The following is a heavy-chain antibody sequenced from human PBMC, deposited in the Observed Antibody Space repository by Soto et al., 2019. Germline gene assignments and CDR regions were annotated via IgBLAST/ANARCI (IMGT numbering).Heavy chain of an antibody. Sequence: VQLVESGGGVVQPGRSLRLSCAASGFTFSDYAMHWVRQAPGKGLEWVAVVSHDGRNTHYADSVQGRFTISRDSSKKTVSLEMTSLRAEDTAVYYCAKGGRQWLVTSDFNYWCQGALVTVSS. V-gene: IGHV3-30*18. CDR1: GFTFSDYA. D-gene: IGHD6-19*01. CDR3: AKGGRQWLVTSDFNY. J-gene: IGHJ4*02. CDR2: VSHDGRNT.